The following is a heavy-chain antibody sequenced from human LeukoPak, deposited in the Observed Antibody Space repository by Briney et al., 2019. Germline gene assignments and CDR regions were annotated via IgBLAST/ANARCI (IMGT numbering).Heavy chain of an antibody. J-gene: IGHJ6*02. Sequence: GGSLRLSCAASGFTFSSYDMHWVRQAPGKGLEWVAVIWYDGSNKYYADSVKGRFTISRDNSKNTLYLQMNSLRAEDTAVYYCARDGVLRFLEWLFDYYGMDVWGQGTTVTVSS. V-gene: IGHV3-33*08. CDR1: GFTFSSYD. CDR2: IWYDGSNK. D-gene: IGHD3-3*01. CDR3: ARDGVLRFLEWLFDYYGMDV.